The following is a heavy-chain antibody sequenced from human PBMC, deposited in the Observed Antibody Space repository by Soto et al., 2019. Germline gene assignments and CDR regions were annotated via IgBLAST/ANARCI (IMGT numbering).Heavy chain of an antibody. CDR3: AKWTDTVIEAALAGGAFDI. D-gene: IGHD2-15*01. V-gene: IGHV3-23*01. CDR2: ISTSGATT. CDR1: GFSFSTYA. J-gene: IGHJ3*02. Sequence: GGSLRLSCAASGFSFSTYALTWVRQAPGRGLEWVSGISTSGATTYYADSVKGRFTISRDNSKNTVFLQMTSLRAEDTALYYCAKWTDTVIEAALAGGAFDIWGQGTMVTVSS.